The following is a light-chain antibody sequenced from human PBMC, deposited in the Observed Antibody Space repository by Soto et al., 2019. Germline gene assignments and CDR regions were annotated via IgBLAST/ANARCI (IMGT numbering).Light chain of an antibody. CDR3: QQYNDWPWT. CDR1: QSVAST. V-gene: IGKV3-15*01. Sequence: EIVMTQSPATLSVSPGERATLSCRASQSVASTLAWYQQKPGQAPRLLIYGASTRAAGIPARFSGSGSGTEFTLTLSSLQSEDFAVYYCQQYNDWPWTFGQGTKVDFK. CDR2: GAS. J-gene: IGKJ1*01.